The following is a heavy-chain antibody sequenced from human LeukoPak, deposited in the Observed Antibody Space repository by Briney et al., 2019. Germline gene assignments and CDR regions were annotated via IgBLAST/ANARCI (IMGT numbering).Heavy chain of an antibody. CDR2: INPSGGST. J-gene: IGHJ4*02. CDR1: GYTFTSRY. D-gene: IGHD6-19*01. V-gene: IGHV1-46*01. Sequence: GASVKVSCKASGYTFTSRYMHWVRQAPGQGLEWMGIINPSGGSTSYAQKFQGRVTMTRDTSTSTVYMELSSLRSEDTAVYYCAGEEDQWLLGYWGQGTLVTVSS. CDR3: AGEEDQWLLGY.